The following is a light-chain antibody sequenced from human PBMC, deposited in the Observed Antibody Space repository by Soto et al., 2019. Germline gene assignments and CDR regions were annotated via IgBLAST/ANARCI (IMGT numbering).Light chain of an antibody. J-gene: IGLJ2*01. CDR2: EVR. V-gene: IGLV2-8*01. CDR1: RNDLGGYNY. Sequence: QSALTQPPSASGSPGQSVTISCTGSRNDLGGYNYVSWYQHHPGKAPKLIIYEVRDRPSGVPDRFSGSKSGNTASLTVSGLQAEDEADYYCSSYAGSDNLIFGGGTKLTVL. CDR3: SSYAGSDNLI.